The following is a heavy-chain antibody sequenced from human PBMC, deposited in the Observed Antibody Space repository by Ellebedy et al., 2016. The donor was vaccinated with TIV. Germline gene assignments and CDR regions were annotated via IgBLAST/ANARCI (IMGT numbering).Heavy chain of an antibody. Sequence: GGSLRLXCAASGFTFTIKPLSWVRQAPGKGLEWVSAISTSGDTTFYADSVKGRFTISRDNSKNTLYLQMNSLRAEDTAVYYCAKDIYSGYDILTGNYGMDVWGQGTTVTVSS. V-gene: IGHV3-23*01. CDR1: GFTFTIKP. CDR2: ISTSGDTT. CDR3: AKDIYSGYDILTGNYGMDV. D-gene: IGHD3-9*01. J-gene: IGHJ6*02.